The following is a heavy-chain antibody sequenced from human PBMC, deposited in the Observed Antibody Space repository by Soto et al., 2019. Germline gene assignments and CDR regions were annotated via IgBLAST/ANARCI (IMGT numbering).Heavy chain of an antibody. J-gene: IGHJ3*02. V-gene: IGHV4-34*01. CDR2: INHSGST. Sequence: SETLSLTCAVYGGSFSGYYWSWIRQPPGKGLEWIGEINHSGSTNYNPSLKSRVTIPVDKSKNQFSLKLSSVTAADTAVYYCARGQGFGELLEGRAFDIWGKGKMVTVS. CDR1: GGSFSGYY. CDR3: ARGQGFGELLEGRAFDI. D-gene: IGHD3-10*01.